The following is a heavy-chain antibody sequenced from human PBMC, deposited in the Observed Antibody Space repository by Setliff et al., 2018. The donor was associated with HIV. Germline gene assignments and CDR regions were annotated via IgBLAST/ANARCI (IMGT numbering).Heavy chain of an antibody. V-gene: IGHV3-23*01. D-gene: IGHD2-15*01. Sequence: PGGSLRLSCAASGFTFNNYAMSWVRQAPGKGLEWVSAISGSGGNTYYADSVRGRFTVSRDNSKSTVYLQMSGLRAEDTAVYYCVSTPGVFYFDFWGQGTPVTVSS. CDR3: VSTPGVFYFDF. J-gene: IGHJ4*02. CDR2: ISGSGGNT. CDR1: GFTFNNYA.